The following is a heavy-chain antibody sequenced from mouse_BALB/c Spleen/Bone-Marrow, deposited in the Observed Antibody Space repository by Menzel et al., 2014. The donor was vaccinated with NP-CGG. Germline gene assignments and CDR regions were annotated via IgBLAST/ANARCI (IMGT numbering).Heavy chain of an antibody. CDR3: GRRDVAMDY. CDR1: GYAFTNYL. Sequence: QVQLQQSGAELVRPGTSVKVSCKASGYAFTNYLIEWVKQRPGQGLEWIGVINPGSGGTNYNEKFKGKATLTADKSSSTACMQLSNLTSDDSAVYFCGRRDVAMDYWGQGTSVTVSS. CDR2: INPGSGGT. V-gene: IGHV1-54*03. J-gene: IGHJ4*01. D-gene: IGHD3-3*01.